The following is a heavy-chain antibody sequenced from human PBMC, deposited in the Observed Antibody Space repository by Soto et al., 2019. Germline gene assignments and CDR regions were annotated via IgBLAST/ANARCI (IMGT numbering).Heavy chain of an antibody. D-gene: IGHD1-7*01. V-gene: IGHV1-3*02. CDR3: ERGGTTDYYGMDV. CDR1: GYTLTSYA. J-gene: IGHJ6*02. Sequence: GXSVKVSCTASGYTLTSYAMHWVRQAPGQRLEWMGWSNAGNGNTKYSQEFQGRVTITRDTSASTAYMELSSLRSEDMAVYYCERGGTTDYYGMDVWGQGTTVTVSS. CDR2: SNAGNGNT.